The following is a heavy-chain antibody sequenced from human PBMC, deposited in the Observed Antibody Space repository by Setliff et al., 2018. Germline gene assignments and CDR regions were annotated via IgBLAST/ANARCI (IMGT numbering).Heavy chain of an antibody. CDR1: GYTFRSYA. D-gene: IGHD3-22*01. V-gene: IGHV1-8*01. J-gene: IGHJ4*02. CDR3: ARGYYYSYARYYVVGDY. Sequence: GASVKVSCKASGYTFRSYAMNWVRQAPGQGLEWMGWINPNAGNINYIQKFQGRVTMTRDTSTSTVYMELSSLRTEDTAVYYCARGYYYSYARYYVVGDYWGQGTPVTVSS. CDR2: INPNAGNI.